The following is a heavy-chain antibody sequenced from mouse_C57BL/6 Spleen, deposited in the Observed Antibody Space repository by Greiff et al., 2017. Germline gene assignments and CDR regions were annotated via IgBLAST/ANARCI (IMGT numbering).Heavy chain of an antibody. CDR2: ILPGSGST. D-gene: IGHD2-12*01. CDR3: ARRYTGVYDVYFDV. CDR1: GYTFTGYW. J-gene: IGHJ1*03. V-gene: IGHV1-9*01. Sequence: QVQLQQSGAELMKPGASVKLSCKATGYTFTGYWIEWVKQRPGHGLEWIGEILPGSGSTNYNEKFKGKATFPTDTASNTPYLQLSSLNTEDSAIYDGARRYTGVYDVYFDVWGTGTTVTVSS.